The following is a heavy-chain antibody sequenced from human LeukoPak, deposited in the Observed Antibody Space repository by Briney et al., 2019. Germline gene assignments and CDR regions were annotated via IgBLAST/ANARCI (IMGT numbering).Heavy chain of an antibody. CDR3: ARGDSSIWSDDY. CDR1: GWTFSGYY. D-gene: IGHD6-13*01. V-gene: IGHV4-59*12. CDR2: IYYSGST. J-gene: IGHJ4*02. Sequence: SETLSLTCGVYGWTFSGYYWSWIRQPPGKGLEWIGYIYYSGSTNYNPSLKSRVTISVDTSKNQFSLKLSSVTAADTAVYYCARGDSSIWSDDYWGQGTLVTVSS.